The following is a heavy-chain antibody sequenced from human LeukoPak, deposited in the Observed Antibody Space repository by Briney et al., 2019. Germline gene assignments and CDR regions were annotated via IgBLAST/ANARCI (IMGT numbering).Heavy chain of an antibody. V-gene: IGHV1-69*13. Sequence: SVKVSCKASRGTYSSYAFSWVRQAPGQGLEWMGGIIPILGTAKYAQKFQGRVTITADESTTTVYMELISLRSDDTAVFYCARNDGSSWYYFDFWGQGTLVTVSS. D-gene: IGHD6-13*01. CDR2: IIPILGTA. CDR1: RGTYSSYA. CDR3: ARNDGSSWYYFDF. J-gene: IGHJ4*02.